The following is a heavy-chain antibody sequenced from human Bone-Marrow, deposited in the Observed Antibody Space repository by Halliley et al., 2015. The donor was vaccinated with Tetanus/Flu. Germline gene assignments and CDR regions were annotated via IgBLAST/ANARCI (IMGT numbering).Heavy chain of an antibody. V-gene: IGHV4-59*01. CDR2: IYNSRTT. Sequence: TLSLTCTISGTYISTYFWSWIRQPPGKGLEWIANIYNSRTTNYNPSLESRVSISVDTSMNQFSLKLSSVTAADTAIYYCARDMHFARWGQGTLFTVSS. J-gene: IGHJ5*02. CDR1: GTYISTYF. CDR3: ARDMHFAR.